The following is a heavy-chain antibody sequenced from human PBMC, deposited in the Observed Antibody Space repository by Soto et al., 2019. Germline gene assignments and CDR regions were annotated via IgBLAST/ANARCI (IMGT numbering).Heavy chain of an antibody. CDR3: ARDRVQYSSGWYDALDY. Sequence: SVKVSCKASGGTISSYAISWVRQAPGQGLEWMGGIIPIFGTANYAQKFQGRVTITADESTSTAYMELSSLRSEDTAVYYCARDRVQYSSGWYDALDYWGQGTLVTVSS. CDR1: GGTISSYA. CDR2: IIPIFGTA. D-gene: IGHD6-19*01. J-gene: IGHJ4*02. V-gene: IGHV1-69*13.